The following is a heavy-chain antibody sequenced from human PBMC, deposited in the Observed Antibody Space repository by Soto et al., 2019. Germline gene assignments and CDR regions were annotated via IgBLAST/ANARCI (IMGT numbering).Heavy chain of an antibody. V-gene: IGHV3-73*02. D-gene: IGHD2-21*02. J-gene: IGHJ4*02. CDR3: TRLYCGGDCDFDS. CDR1: GFTFSGSA. CDR2: IRDKANRYAT. Sequence: EVQLVESGGGLVQPGGSLKLSCAASGFTFSGSAMHWVRQASGKGLEWVGRIRDKANRYATAYTASVKGRFNISRDDSKNTAYLQMNSLKTEDTAVYYCTRLYCGGDCDFDSWGQGTLVTVSS.